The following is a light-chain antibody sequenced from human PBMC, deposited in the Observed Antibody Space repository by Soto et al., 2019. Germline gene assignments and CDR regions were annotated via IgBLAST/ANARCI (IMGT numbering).Light chain of an antibody. V-gene: IGKV1-5*01. CDR3: QEYKTYA. J-gene: IGKJ2*01. Sequence: DIQLTQSPSTLSAYVGDRVNMTCRASQSISDWLAWYQQKPGKAPELLISDASTLATGVPSRFSGSGSGTKFTLTISSLQTDDSATYFCQEYKTYAFGPGTKVDIK. CDR1: QSISDW. CDR2: DAS.